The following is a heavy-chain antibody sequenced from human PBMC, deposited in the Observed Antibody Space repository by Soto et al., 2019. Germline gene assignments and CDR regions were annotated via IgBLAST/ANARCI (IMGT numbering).Heavy chain of an antibody. CDR1: GFTFSSYT. CDR3: AKGVSRYGDQDYFDC. V-gene: IGHV3-23*01. J-gene: IGHJ4*02. CDR2: ISASGGSP. D-gene: IGHD4-17*01. Sequence: EVQLLESGGGLVQPGGSLRLSCAASGFTFSSYTMTWVRQAPGKGLEWDSAISASGGSPYYADSVKGRFTISRDNSKNTLYLEIDSLRAEDTDVYYCAKGVSRYGDQDYFDCWGQGSLVTVSA.